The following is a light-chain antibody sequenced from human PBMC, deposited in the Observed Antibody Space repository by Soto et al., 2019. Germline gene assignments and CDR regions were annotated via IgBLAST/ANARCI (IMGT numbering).Light chain of an antibody. V-gene: IGKV1-39*01. CDR1: QSISSY. CDR3: QQYHTYAWT. Sequence: DIQMTQSPSSLSASVGDRVTITCRASQSISSYLNWYQQKPGKAPKLLIYAASSLQSGVPSRFSGSGSGTDFTLTISSLQPEDFATYYCQQYHTYAWTLGQGTKVDIK. J-gene: IGKJ1*01. CDR2: AAS.